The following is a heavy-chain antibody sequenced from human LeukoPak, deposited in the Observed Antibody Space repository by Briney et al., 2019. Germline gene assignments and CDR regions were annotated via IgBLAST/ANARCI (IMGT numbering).Heavy chain of an antibody. CDR2: MNPNSGNT. Sequence: ASVKVSCKASGYTFTSYDINWVRQATGQGLEWMGWMNPNSGNTGYAQKFQGRVTMTRNTSISTAYMELSSLRSDDTAVYYCARDLGLRGVTNWFDPWGQGTLVTVSS. CDR3: ARDLGLRGVTNWFDP. D-gene: IGHD3-10*01. J-gene: IGHJ5*02. V-gene: IGHV1-8*01. CDR1: GYTFTSYD.